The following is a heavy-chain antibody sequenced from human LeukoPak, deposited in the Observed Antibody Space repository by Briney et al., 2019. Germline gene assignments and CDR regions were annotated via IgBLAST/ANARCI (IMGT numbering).Heavy chain of an antibody. J-gene: IGHJ6*02. V-gene: IGHV3-23*01. Sequence: GGSLRLSCAASRFTFSSYAMSWVRQAPGKGLEWVSAISDSGGSTYYANSVKGRLTTSRDNSKNTLYLQMNSLRAEDTAVYYCAKGRPSSGYYLWYYGMDVWGQGTTVTVSS. CDR1: RFTFSSYA. D-gene: IGHD3-22*01. CDR3: AKGRPSSGYYLWYYGMDV. CDR2: ISDSGGST.